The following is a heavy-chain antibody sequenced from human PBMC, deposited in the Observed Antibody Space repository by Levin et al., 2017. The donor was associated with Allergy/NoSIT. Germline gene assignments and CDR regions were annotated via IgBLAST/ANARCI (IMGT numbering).Heavy chain of an antibody. CDR1: GFTFSTYW. CDR3: ARDGYGDGVSGTRYNWLDA. J-gene: IGHJ5*02. Sequence: GGSLRLSCAASGFTFSTYWMTWVRQAPGKGLEWVANIKQDGSEKHYVDSVKGRFTISRDNAKNSLYLQMDSLGAEDTAVYYCARDGYGDGVSGTRYNWLDAWGQGTLVSVSS. CDR2: IKQDGSEK. D-gene: IGHD4-17*01. V-gene: IGHV3-7*01.